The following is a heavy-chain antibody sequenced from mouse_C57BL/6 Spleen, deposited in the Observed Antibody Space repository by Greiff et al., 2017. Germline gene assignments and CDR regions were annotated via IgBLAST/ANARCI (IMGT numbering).Heavy chain of an antibody. CDR1: GYTFTSYW. J-gene: IGHJ2*01. Sequence: VQLQQPGAELVKPGASVKMSCKASGYTFTSYWITWVKQRPGQGLEWIGDIYPGSGSTNYNEKFKGKATLTVDTSSSTAYMQLSSLTSEASAVYYCARSWARNFDDWGQGTTLTVSS. V-gene: IGHV1-55*01. CDR3: ARSWARNFDD. CDR2: IYPGSGST. D-gene: IGHD3-1*01.